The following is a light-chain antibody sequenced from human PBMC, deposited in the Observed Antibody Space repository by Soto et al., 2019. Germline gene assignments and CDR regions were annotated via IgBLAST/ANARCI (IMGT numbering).Light chain of an antibody. CDR1: QSISSRY. Sequence: EIVMTQSPATLSVSPWERATLSCRASQSISSRYLAWYQQKPGQAPRLLMYGVSSRATGTPDRFSGSGSGTDFTLTISRLEPEDFAVYYCQQYGSSPPLTFGGGTKVDIK. V-gene: IGKV3-20*01. CDR3: QQYGSSPPLT. J-gene: IGKJ4*01. CDR2: GVS.